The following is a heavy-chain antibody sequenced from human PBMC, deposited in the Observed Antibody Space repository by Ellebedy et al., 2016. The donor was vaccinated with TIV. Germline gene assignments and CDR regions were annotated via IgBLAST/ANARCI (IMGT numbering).Heavy chain of an antibody. J-gene: IGHJ4*02. Sequence: GESLKISCEASGFTLSSYWMHWVRQAPGEGLEWVSRSRSDGSRTYADSVKGRFTMSRDNAKNTLYLQLNSLRDEDTDVYYCARDNYKISVAGSNWGQGTLVTVSS. V-gene: IGHV3-74*01. CDR3: ARDNYKISVAGSN. CDR1: GFTLSSYW. D-gene: IGHD6-19*01. CDR2: SRSDGSRT.